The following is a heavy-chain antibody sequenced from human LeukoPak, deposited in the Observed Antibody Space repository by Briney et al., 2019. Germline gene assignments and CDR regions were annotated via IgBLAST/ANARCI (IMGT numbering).Heavy chain of an antibody. D-gene: IGHD6-13*01. J-gene: IGHJ4*02. CDR3: ARSEEAAAGFGY. V-gene: IGHV3-48*02. Sequence: PGGSLRLSCAASGFTFSRYSMTWVRQAPGKGLEWVSYITNSGSIRNYADSVKGRFTISRDNAKNSLYLQMDSLRDEETAVYYCARSEEAAAGFGYWGQGTLVTVSS. CDR1: GFTFSRYS. CDR2: ITNSGSIR.